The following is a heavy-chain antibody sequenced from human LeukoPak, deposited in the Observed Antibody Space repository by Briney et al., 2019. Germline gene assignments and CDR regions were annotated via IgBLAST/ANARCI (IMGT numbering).Heavy chain of an antibody. CDR3: ARGYYYGSGSYTHDY. Sequence: SETLSLTCTVSGGSISSYYWSWIRQPPGKGLEWIGYIYYSVSTNYNPSLKSRVTISVDTSKNQFSLKLSSVTAADTAVYYCARGYYYGSGSYTHDYWGQGTLVTVSS. J-gene: IGHJ4*02. CDR2: IYYSVST. CDR1: GGSISSYY. V-gene: IGHV4-59*01. D-gene: IGHD3-10*01.